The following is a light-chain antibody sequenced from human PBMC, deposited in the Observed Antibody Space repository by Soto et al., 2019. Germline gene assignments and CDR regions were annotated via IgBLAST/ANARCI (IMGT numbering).Light chain of an antibody. CDR2: LNTDGSH. J-gene: IGLJ2*01. V-gene: IGLV4-69*01. CDR1: SGHSSYA. Sequence: QLVLTQSPSASASLGASVKLTCTLSSGHSSYAIAWHQQQPEKGPRYLMKLNTDGSHSKGDGIPDRFSGSTSGAECYLTISSRRSEDEADYYCQTWGTGIGVFGGGTKVTVL. CDR3: QTWGTGIGV.